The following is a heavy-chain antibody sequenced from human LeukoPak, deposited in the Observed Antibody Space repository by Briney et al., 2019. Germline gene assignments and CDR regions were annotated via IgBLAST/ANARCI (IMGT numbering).Heavy chain of an antibody. D-gene: IGHD2-21*02. V-gene: IGHV3-74*01. CDR3: ARGHIVVVTAPDY. J-gene: IGHJ4*02. CDR1: GFTFSSYW. Sequence: GGSLTLSCAPSGFTFSSYWMHWVRHAPGKGLVWVSCINSEGSSTSYADSVKGRFTISRDNAKNTLYLQMNSLRAEDTAVYYCARGHIVVVTAPDYWGQGTLVTVSS. CDR2: INSEGSST.